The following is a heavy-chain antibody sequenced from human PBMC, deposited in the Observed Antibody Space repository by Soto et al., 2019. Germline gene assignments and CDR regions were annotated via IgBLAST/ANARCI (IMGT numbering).Heavy chain of an antibody. V-gene: IGHV3-7*01. Sequence: GGSLRLSCAASGFTFSSYWMSWVRQAPGKGLEWVANIKQDGSEKYYVDSVKGRFTISRDNAKNSLYLQMNSLRAEDTAVYYCARVMRDYDILTGYYYYGMDVWGQGTTVTVSS. CDR2: IKQDGSEK. D-gene: IGHD3-9*01. CDR3: ARVMRDYDILTGYYYYGMDV. J-gene: IGHJ6*02. CDR1: GFTFSSYW.